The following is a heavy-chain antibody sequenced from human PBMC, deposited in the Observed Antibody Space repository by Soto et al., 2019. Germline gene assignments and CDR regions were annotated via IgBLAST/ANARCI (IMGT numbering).Heavy chain of an antibody. CDR1: GFTFSSYA. J-gene: IGHJ4*02. CDR2: ISSTGSST. D-gene: IGHD3-3*01. Sequence: EVQLLESGGGLVQPGGSLRLSCAASGFTFSSYAMSWVRQAPGKGPEWVSSISSTGSSTYYADSVKGRFTISRDNSKNTLYLQMKRLRAEDTAVYYCAKHFGADSGYYKSDGWGKGTMVTVSS. V-gene: IGHV3-23*01. CDR3: AKHFGADSGYYKSDG.